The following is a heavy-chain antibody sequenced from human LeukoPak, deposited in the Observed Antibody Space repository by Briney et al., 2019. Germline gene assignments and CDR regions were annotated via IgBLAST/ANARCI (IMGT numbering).Heavy chain of an antibody. CDR3: ARDRALIDYYGSGNWFDP. CDR2: ITAYNGKR. J-gene: IGHJ5*02. Sequence: ASVKVSCKASGGTFSSYAISWVRQAPGQGLEWMGWITAYNGKRNHAQKFQGRVTMTTDAFTNTAHMELRSLRSDDTAVYYCARDRALIDYYGSGNWFDPWGQGTLVTVSS. V-gene: IGHV1-18*01. D-gene: IGHD3-10*01. CDR1: GGTFSSYA.